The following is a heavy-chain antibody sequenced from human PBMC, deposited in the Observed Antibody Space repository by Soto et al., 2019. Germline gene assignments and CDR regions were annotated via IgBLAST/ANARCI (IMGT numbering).Heavy chain of an antibody. D-gene: IGHD3-10*01. Sequence: QVQLVQSGAEVKKPGASVKVSCKASGYTFTSYGVSWVRQAPGQGLEWMGWISGYNGNTNYAQKLQGRVTMTTDTSTGTAYMELRSLRSDDTAVYYFARAGKYYYGSGSPYYYGMDVWGQGITVTVSS. CDR2: ISGYNGNT. V-gene: IGHV1-18*04. J-gene: IGHJ6*02. CDR1: GYTFTSYG. CDR3: ARAGKYYYGSGSPYYYGMDV.